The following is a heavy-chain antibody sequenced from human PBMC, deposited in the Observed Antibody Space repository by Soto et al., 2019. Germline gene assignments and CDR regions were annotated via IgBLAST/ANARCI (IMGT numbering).Heavy chain of an antibody. CDR1: GYRFTTYL. CDR2: VYPGDSDT. Sequence: GESLKISCQVSGYRFTTYLVAWVRQLPGKGLEWIGIVYPGDSDTRYSPSFQGQVTISADKSLNSAYLQWYSLKASDTAMYYCARLPPLGAPVGAIDDWGQGTPVTVSS. J-gene: IGHJ4*02. D-gene: IGHD1-26*01. V-gene: IGHV5-51*01. CDR3: ARLPPLGAPVGAIDD.